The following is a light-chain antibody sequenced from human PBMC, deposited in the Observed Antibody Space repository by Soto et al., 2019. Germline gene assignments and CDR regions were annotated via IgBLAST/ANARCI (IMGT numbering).Light chain of an antibody. CDR3: PSPDSSLSQYPV. V-gene: IGLV1-40*01. Sequence: QSVLTQPPSVSGAPGQRVTISCTGSSSNIGAGYDVHWYQQLPGTAPKLLIYGNSNRPSGVPDRFSGSKSGTSASLAITGRQAEDEADEYGPSPDSSLSQYPVFGGGTQLTVL. CDR2: GNS. CDR1: SSNIGAGYD. J-gene: IGLJ2*01.